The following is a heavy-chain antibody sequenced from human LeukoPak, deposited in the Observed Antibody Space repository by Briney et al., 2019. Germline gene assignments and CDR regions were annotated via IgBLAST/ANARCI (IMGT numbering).Heavy chain of an antibody. Sequence: SQTLSLTCAISGDSVSSNSAAWNWIRQSPSRGLEWLGRTYYRSNRYNDYAVSVKSRITINPDTSKNQFSLQLNSVAPEDTAVYYCARGGSGSYYYYYYGMDVWGQGTTVTVSS. D-gene: IGHD6-19*01. J-gene: IGHJ6*02. CDR1: GDSVSSNSAA. CDR3: ARGGSGSYYYYYYGMDV. CDR2: TYYRSNRYN. V-gene: IGHV6-1*01.